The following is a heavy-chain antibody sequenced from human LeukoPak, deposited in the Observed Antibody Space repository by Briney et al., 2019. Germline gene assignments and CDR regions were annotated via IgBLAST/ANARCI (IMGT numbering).Heavy chain of an antibody. V-gene: IGHV4-34*01. Sequence: SETLSLTCAVYGGTFSGYHWSWIRQPPGKGLEWIGEINHSGSTNYNPSLKSRVTISVDTSKNQFSLKVSSVTAADTAVYYCARGNYDYYDHWGQGTLVTVSS. D-gene: IGHD1-7*01. CDR3: ARGNYDYYDH. J-gene: IGHJ4*02. CDR2: INHSGST. CDR1: GGTFSGYH.